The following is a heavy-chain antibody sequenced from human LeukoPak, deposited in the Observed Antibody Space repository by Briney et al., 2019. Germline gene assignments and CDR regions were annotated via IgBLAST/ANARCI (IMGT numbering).Heavy chain of an antibody. D-gene: IGHD2-2*01. V-gene: IGHV1-18*01. CDR1: GYTFSNFG. CDR2: ISGNNDNP. J-gene: IGHJ4*02. Sequence: EASVKVSCKASGYTFSNFGISWVRQAPGQGLEWMGWISGNNDNPNYGQKFQGRFTVTTDSSTSTAYMELRNLRSDDTAVYYCARDGTSTDDCWGQGTLVTVSS. CDR3: ARDGTSTDDC.